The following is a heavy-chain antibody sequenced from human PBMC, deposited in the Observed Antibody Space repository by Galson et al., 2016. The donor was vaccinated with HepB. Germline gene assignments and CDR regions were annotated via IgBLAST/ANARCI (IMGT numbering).Heavy chain of an antibody. J-gene: IGHJ4*02. CDR2: ISGSGGST. Sequence: SLRLSCAASGVTFSSCVMSWVRQAPGRGPEWVSAISGSGGSTYDSDSVKGRFAISRDNSKNTLYLQMNSLRADDTAVYYCVKDQHDSSGYYLGVDYWGQGTLVTVSS. D-gene: IGHD3-22*01. CDR3: VKDQHDSSGYYLGVDY. V-gene: IGHV3-23*01. CDR1: GVTFSSCV.